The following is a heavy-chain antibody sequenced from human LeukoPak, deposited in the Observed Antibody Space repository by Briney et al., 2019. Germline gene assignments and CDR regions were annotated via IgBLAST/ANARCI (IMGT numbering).Heavy chain of an antibody. CDR3: ARQSSGSYYGWYFDL. Sequence: SETLSLTCSVSGGSISSYYWSWLRQPPGKGLEWIGYVYYSGSTNYNPSLKNRVTISVDTSKNQFSLKLSSVTAADAAVYYCARQSSGSYYGWYFDLWGRGTLVTVSS. J-gene: IGHJ2*01. D-gene: IGHD1-26*01. CDR1: GGSISSYY. V-gene: IGHV4-59*01. CDR2: VYYSGST.